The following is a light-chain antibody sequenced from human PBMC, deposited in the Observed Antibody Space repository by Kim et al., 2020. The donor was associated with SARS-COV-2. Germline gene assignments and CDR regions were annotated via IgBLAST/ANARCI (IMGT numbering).Light chain of an antibody. J-gene: IGKJ4*01. V-gene: IGKV3-20*01. CDR1: QSLLSTS. Sequence: SPGEGASLPCRASQSLLSTSLAWYQQKSGQAPRLLIYAASSRATGVSDRFSGSGSGTDFTLTISRLEPEDFAVYYCEQYGNLPRTFGGGTKVDIK. CDR3: EQYGNLPRT. CDR2: AAS.